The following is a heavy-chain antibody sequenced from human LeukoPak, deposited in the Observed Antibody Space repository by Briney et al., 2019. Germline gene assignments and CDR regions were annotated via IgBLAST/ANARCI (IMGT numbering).Heavy chain of an antibody. CDR1: GYTFTSYV. J-gene: IGHJ4*02. CDR2: INAGNGNT. CDR3: ARDSDALDY. V-gene: IGHV1-3*01. Sequence: ASVKVSCKTSGYTFTSYVVHWVRQAPGQRLEWMGWINAGNGNTKYSQRFQGRVTITRDTSASTTYMELSSLRSEDTAVYYCARDSDALDYWGQGTLVTVSS. D-gene: IGHD2-2*01.